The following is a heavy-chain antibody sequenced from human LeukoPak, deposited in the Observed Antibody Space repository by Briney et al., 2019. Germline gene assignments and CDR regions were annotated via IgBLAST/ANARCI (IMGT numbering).Heavy chain of an antibody. V-gene: IGHV4-4*07. CDR3: ARDAGVPAGYYHYGMDV. J-gene: IGHJ6*02. Sequence: SETLSLTCTVSGGSISSYYWSWIRQPAGKGLEWIGRIYTSGSTNYNPSLKSRVTMSVDTSKNQFSLKLSSVTAADTAVYYCARDAGVPAGYYHYGMDVWGQGTTVTVSS. D-gene: IGHD2-2*01. CDR2: IYTSGST. CDR1: GGSISSYY.